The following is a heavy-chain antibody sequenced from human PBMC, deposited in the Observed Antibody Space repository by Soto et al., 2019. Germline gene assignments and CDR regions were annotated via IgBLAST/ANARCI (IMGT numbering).Heavy chain of an antibody. CDR2: ISYDGSNK. V-gene: IGHV3-30-3*01. CDR3: ARDPSIVVVMLWYCDL. J-gene: IGHJ2*01. D-gene: IGHD3-22*01. CDR1: GFTFSSYA. Sequence: QVQLVESGGGVVQPGRSLRLSCAASGFTFSSYAMHWVRQAPGKGLEWVAVISYDGSNKYYADSVKGRFTISRDNSKNMLYLQMNSLRAEDTAVYYCARDPSIVVVMLWYCDLWGRGTLVTVSS.